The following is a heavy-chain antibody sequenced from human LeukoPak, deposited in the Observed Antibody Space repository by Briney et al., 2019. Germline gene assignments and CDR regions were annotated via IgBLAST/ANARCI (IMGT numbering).Heavy chain of an antibody. CDR3: TPNPGSWGDF. Sequence: GESLRLSCAVSGLTFSDAWMNWVHQAPGKGLEWVAHIKSETNGGTADYAAAVEGRFTISRDDSKNTLYLQMNSLKIEDTAVYFCTPNPGSWGDFWGQGSLVTVSS. CDR2: IKSETNGGTA. CDR1: GLTFSDAW. J-gene: IGHJ4*02. V-gene: IGHV3-15*07. D-gene: IGHD2-15*01.